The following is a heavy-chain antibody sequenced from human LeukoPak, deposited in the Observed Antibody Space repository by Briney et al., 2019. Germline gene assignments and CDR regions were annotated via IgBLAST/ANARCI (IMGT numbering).Heavy chain of an antibody. CDR3: AKDGHYYGSGTHYYYYYIDV. Sequence: AGSLRLSCAASGFTFSSYGMSWVRQAPGKGLEWVAAIICSGGSTYYADFVNGRSTISRDNSKTTLYLQMNSMRAEDTDVYYCAKDGHYYGSGTHYYYYYIDVWGKGTTVTISS. CDR2: IICSGGST. V-gene: IGHV3-23*01. CDR1: GFTFSSYG. J-gene: IGHJ6*03. D-gene: IGHD3-10*01.